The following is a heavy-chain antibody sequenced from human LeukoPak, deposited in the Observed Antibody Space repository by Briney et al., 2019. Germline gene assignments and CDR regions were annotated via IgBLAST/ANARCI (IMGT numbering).Heavy chain of an antibody. Sequence: SETLSLTCTVSGGSVSNGSYYWSWIRQPPGKGLEWIGYIYYSGSTNYNPSLKSRVTISVDTSKNQFSLKLSSVTAADTAVYYCARVTRFAFDIWGQGTMVTVSS. V-gene: IGHV4-61*01. CDR1: GGSVSNGSYY. CDR3: ARVTRFAFDI. J-gene: IGHJ3*02. CDR2: IYYSGST. D-gene: IGHD3-3*01.